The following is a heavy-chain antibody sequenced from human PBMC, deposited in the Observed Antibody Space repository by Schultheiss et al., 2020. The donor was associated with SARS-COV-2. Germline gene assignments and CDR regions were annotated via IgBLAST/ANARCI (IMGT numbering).Heavy chain of an antibody. Sequence: TLSLTCTVSGGSVSSGSYYWSWIRQPPGKGLEWIGYIYYSGSTNYNPSLKSRVTISVDTSKNQFSLKLSSVTAADTAVYYCARIPRYGSGSYYLKYYYYGMDVWGQGTTVTVSS. CDR3: ARIPRYGSGSYYLKYYYYGMDV. D-gene: IGHD3-10*01. J-gene: IGHJ6*02. CDR2: IYYSGST. CDR1: GGSVSSGSYY. V-gene: IGHV4-61*01.